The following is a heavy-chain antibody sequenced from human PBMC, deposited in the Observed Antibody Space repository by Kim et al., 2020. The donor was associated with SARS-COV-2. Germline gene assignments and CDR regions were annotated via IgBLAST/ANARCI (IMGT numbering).Heavy chain of an antibody. Sequence: GGSLRLSCAASGFTFSSYWMHWVRQAPGKGLVWVSRINSDGSSTSYADSVKGRFTISRDNAKNTLYLQMNSLRAEDTAVYYCARDEGPVTTQGRSYYYYGMDVWGQGTTVTVSS. CDR3: ARDEGPVTTQGRSYYYYGMDV. J-gene: IGHJ6*02. CDR1: GFTFSSYW. CDR2: INSDGSST. V-gene: IGHV3-74*01.